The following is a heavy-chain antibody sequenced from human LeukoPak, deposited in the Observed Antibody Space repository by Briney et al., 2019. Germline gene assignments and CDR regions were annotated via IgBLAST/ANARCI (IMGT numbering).Heavy chain of an antibody. CDR2: INHSGST. CDR1: GGSFSGYY. V-gene: IGHV4-34*01. J-gene: IGHJ4*02. D-gene: IGHD6-19*01. CDR3: ARDKYSGWYDY. Sequence: SETLSLTCAVYGGSFSGYYWSWIRQPPGKGLEWIGEINHSGSTNYNPPLKSRVTISVDTSKNQFSLKLSSVTAADTAVYYCARDKYSGWYDYWGQGTLVTVSS.